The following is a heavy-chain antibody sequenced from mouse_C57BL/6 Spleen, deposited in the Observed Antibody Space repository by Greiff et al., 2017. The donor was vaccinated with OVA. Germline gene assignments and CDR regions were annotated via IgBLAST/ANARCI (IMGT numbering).Heavy chain of an antibody. CDR2: IDPNSGGT. CDR1: GYTFTSYW. D-gene: IGHD1-1*01. V-gene: IGHV1-72*01. J-gene: IGHJ4*01. CDR3: ARSTTVVPSYAMDY. Sequence: QVQLQQPGAELVKPGASVKLSCKASGYTFTSYWMHWVKQRPGRGLEWIGRIDPNSGGTKYNEKFKSKATLTVDKPSSTAYMQLSSLTSEDSAVDYWARSTTVVPSYAMDYWGQGTSVTVSS.